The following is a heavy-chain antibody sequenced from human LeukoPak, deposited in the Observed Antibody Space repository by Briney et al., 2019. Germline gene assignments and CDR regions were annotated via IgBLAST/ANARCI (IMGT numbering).Heavy chain of an antibody. J-gene: IGHJ6*03. CDR3: ARDMVGTRAYVNYMDV. V-gene: IGHV4-30-4*08. CDR2: IYYSGST. CDR1: GGSISSGDYY. D-gene: IGHD4/OR15-4a*01. Sequence: TLSLTCTVSGGSISSGDYYWSWIRQPPGKGLEWIGYIYYSGSTYYNPSLKSRVTISVDTSKNQFSLKLSSVTAADTAVYYCARDMVGTRAYVNYMDVWGKGTTVTVSS.